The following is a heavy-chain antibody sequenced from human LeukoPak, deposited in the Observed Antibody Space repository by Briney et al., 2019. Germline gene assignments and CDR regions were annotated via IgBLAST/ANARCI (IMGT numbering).Heavy chain of an antibody. J-gene: IGHJ4*02. D-gene: IGHD5-18*01. V-gene: IGHV3-23*01. CDR1: GFTFSSYA. Sequence: GGSLRLSCAASGFTFSSYAMSWVRQAPGKGLEWVSGISGSGGSTYYADSVKGRFTISRDNSKNTLYLQMNNLRGEDTALYYCSKAGDTNYYRYGDYWGQGTLVTVSS. CDR2: ISGSGGST. CDR3: SKAGDTNYYRYGDY.